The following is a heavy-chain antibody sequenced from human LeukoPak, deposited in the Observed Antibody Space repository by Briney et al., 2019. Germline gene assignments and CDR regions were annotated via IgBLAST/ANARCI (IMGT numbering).Heavy chain of an antibody. CDR1: GYSFTTHW. D-gene: IGHD2-8*01. V-gene: IGHV5-51*01. Sequence: GESLKISCKGSGYSFTTHWIGWVRQMPGKGLEWMGIIYPGDSDTRYSPSFQGQVTISADKSISTAYLQWSSLKASDTAMYYCARLHCTNGVCSRRGPGDIWGQGTMVTVSS. CDR3: ARLHCTNGVCSRRGPGDI. J-gene: IGHJ3*02. CDR2: IYPGDSDT.